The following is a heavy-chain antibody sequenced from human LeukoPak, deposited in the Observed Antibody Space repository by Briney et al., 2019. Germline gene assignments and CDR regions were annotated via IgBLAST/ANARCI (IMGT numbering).Heavy chain of an antibody. CDR1: GGSVSSGDYY. CDR2: IYYSGGT. CDR3: ASSDYGDYVDYFDY. D-gene: IGHD4-17*01. V-gene: IGHV4-30-4*01. J-gene: IGHJ4*02. Sequence: SETLSLTCTVSGGSVSSGDYYWSWIRQPPGKGLEWIGYIYYSGGTYFNPSLDSRLTMSVDTSNNQFSLKLNSVTAADTAVYYCASSDYGDYVDYFDYWGQGTLVTVSS.